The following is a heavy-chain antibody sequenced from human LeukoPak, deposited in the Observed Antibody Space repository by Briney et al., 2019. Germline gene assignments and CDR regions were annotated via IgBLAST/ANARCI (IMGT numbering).Heavy chain of an antibody. J-gene: IGHJ3*02. CDR3: ATEVHCSGGSCKGAFDI. Sequence: GGSLRLSCAASGFTVSSNYMSWVRQAPGKGLEWVSVIYSGGSTYYADSVEGRFTISRDNSKNTLYLQMNSLRAEDTAVYYCATEVHCSGGSCKGAFDIWGQGTMVTVSS. D-gene: IGHD2-15*01. CDR1: GFTVSSNY. CDR2: IYSGGST. V-gene: IGHV3-66*01.